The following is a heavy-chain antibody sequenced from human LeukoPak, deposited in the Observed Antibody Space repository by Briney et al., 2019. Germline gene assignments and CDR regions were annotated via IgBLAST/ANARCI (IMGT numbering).Heavy chain of an antibody. CDR1: GFTFSSYW. CDR2: IKQDGSEK. V-gene: IGHV3-7*01. CDR3: ARDGHCSGGSCYSDY. Sequence: PGGSLRLSCAASGFTFSSYWMSWVRQAPGKGLEWVANIKQDGSEKFYVDSVKGRFTISRDNAKNSLYLQMNSLRAEDTAVYYCARDGHCSGGSCYSDYWGQGTLVTVSS. J-gene: IGHJ4*02. D-gene: IGHD2-15*01.